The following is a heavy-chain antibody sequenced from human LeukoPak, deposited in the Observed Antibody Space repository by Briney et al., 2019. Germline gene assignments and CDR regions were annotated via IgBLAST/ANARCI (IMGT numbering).Heavy chain of an antibody. CDR2: INHSGST. J-gene: IGHJ4*02. Sequence: SETLSLSCGVYGGSFSGYHWNWIRQPPGEGLEWIGEINHSGSTNYNPSFKSRVTISVDASKKQFSLRLSSVTAADTAVYFCARGVRIAVADPHLDYWGQGTLVTVSS. D-gene: IGHD6-19*01. CDR3: ARGVRIAVADPHLDY. V-gene: IGHV4-34*01. CDR1: GGSFSGYH.